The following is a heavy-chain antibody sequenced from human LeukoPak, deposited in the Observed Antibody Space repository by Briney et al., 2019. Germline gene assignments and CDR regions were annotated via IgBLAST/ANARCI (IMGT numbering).Heavy chain of an antibody. Sequence: PGGTLRLTCAVSGFTFDDYCMSWVRQPPGKGLEWISGINYNGGSTNYADSVKGRFTISRDNAKDSLYLQMNSCRAGETALYYCAKDALVVVSRYYFDYGGQGTLVTVS. J-gene: IGHJ4*02. V-gene: IGHV3-20*04. CDR3: AKDALVVVSRYYFDY. CDR1: GFTFDDYC. CDR2: INYNGGST. D-gene: IGHD2-15*01.